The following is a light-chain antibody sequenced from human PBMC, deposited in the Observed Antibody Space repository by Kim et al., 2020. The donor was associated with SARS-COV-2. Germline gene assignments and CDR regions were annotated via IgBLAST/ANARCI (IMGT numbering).Light chain of an antibody. CDR3: QQYNSYPYT. CDR2: KAS. J-gene: IGKJ2*01. V-gene: IGKV1-5*03. Sequence: SAPVGDRVTITCRASLSISDWLAWYQQKPGKAPKVLIYKASTLESGVPSRFSGIGSGAEFTLTISSLQPDDFASYYCQQYNSYPYTFGQGTKLEI. CDR1: LSISDW.